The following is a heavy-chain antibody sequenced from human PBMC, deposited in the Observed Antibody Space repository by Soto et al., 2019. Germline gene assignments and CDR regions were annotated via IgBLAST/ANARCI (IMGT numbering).Heavy chain of an antibody. CDR1: GYTFTSYG. J-gene: IGHJ4*02. Sequence: QVQLVQSGAEVKKPGASVKVSCKASGYTFTSYGISWVRQAPGQGLEWMGWISAYNGNTKYAQKPQGTVTTTTDTSTSTAYMQLRCLRSDDTAVYYCAIDSPPVDYWGQGTLVTVSS. CDR3: AIDSPPVDY. CDR2: ISAYNGNT. V-gene: IGHV1-18*01.